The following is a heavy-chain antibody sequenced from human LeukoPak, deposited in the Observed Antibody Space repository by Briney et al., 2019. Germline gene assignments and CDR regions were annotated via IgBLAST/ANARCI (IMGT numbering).Heavy chain of an antibody. V-gene: IGHV1-69*01. CDR3: ARWSSSGYPYYFDY. J-gene: IGHJ4*02. CDR1: GGTFSSYA. D-gene: IGHD3-22*01. Sequence: SVKVSCKASGGTFSSYAISWVRQAPGQGLEWMGGIIPIFDTANYAQKFQGRVTITADESTSTAYMELSSLRSEDTAVYYYARWSSSGYPYYFDYWGQGTLVTVSS. CDR2: IIPIFDTA.